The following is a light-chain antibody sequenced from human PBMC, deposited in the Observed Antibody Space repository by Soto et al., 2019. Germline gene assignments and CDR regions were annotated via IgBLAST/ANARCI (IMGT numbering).Light chain of an antibody. CDR3: QQYGSSPLWT. Sequence: EIVMTQSPATLSVSPGERATLSRRASQSVYNNLAWYQQKPGQAPRLLIYGASSRATGIPDRFSGSGSGTDFTLTISRLEPEDFAVYYCQQYGSSPLWTFGQGTKVDIK. V-gene: IGKV3-20*01. J-gene: IGKJ1*01. CDR2: GAS. CDR1: QSVYNN.